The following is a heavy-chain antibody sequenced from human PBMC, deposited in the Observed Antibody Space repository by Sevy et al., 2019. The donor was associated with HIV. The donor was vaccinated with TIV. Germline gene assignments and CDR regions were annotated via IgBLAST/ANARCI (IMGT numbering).Heavy chain of an antibody. CDR1: GYTFTGYH. J-gene: IGHJ3*02. D-gene: IGHD3-22*01. CDR3: ASYSSDYYDSSGYYYASDAFDI. CDR2: INPNSGGT. V-gene: IGHV1-2*02. Sequence: ASVKVSCKASGYTFTGYHMHWVRQAPGQGLEWMGWINPNSGGTNYAQKFQGRVTMTRDTSISTAYMELSRLRSDDTAVYYCASYSSDYYDSSGYYYASDAFDIWGQGTMVTVSS.